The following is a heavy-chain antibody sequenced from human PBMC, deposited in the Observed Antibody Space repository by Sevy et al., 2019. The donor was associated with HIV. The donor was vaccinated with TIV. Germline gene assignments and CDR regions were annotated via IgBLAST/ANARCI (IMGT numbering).Heavy chain of an antibody. Sequence: GGSLRLSCAASRFTFSSCWMSWVRQAPGKGLEWVANINQDGSEKYHLDSVKGRFTISRDNAKNSLYLQMNSLRAEDSSVYFCARVSSIYYDRGYFYAMDVWGQGTTVTVSS. CDR3: ARVSSIYYDRGYFYAMDV. V-gene: IGHV3-7*01. D-gene: IGHD3-22*01. J-gene: IGHJ6*02. CDR1: RFTFSSCW. CDR2: INQDGSEK.